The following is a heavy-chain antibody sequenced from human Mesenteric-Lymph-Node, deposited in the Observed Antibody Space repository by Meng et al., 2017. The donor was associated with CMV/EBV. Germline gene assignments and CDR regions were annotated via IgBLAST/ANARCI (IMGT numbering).Heavy chain of an antibody. D-gene: IGHD2-2*01. CDR3: ARDSVDCSSTSCSPGAWFDP. CDR1: GCTFSSYA. Sequence: SVKVSCKASGCTFSSYAISWVRQAPGQGLEWMGGIIPIFGTANYAQKFQGRVTITTDESTSTAYMELSSLRSEDTAVYYCARDSVDCSSTSCSPGAWFDPWGQGTLVTVSS. CDR2: IIPIFGTA. V-gene: IGHV1-69*05. J-gene: IGHJ5*02.